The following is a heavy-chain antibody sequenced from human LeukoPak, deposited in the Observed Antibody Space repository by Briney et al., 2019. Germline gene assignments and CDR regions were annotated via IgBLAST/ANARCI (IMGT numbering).Heavy chain of an antibody. CDR2: SYSGGSS. CDR3: ARILGTTDAFDI. V-gene: IGHV3-53*01. CDR1: GFTINNNY. Sequence: GGSLRLSCAASGFTINNNYMTWVRQAPGKGLEWVSVSYSGGSSYYADSVKGRFTMSRESSKNTVNLQMNILTVEDTAVYYCARILGTTDAFDIWGQGTMVTVSS. J-gene: IGHJ3*02. D-gene: IGHD2/OR15-2a*01.